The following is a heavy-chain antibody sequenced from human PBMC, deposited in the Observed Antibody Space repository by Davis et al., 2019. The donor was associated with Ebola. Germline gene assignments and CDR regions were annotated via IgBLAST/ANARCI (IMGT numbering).Heavy chain of an antibody. Sequence: GESLKISCAASGFTFSNAWMSWVRQAPGKGLEWVGRIKSKTDGGTTDYAAPVKGRFTISRDDSKNTLYLQMDSLKTEDTAVYYCTTEGFIAAAGFDYWGQGTLVTVSS. J-gene: IGHJ4*02. CDR2: IKSKTDGGTT. CDR3: TTEGFIAAAGFDY. V-gene: IGHV3-15*01. D-gene: IGHD6-13*01. CDR1: GFTFSNAW.